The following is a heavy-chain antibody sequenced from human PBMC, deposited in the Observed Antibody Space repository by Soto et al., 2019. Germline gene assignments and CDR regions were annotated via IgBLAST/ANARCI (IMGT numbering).Heavy chain of an antibody. CDR1: GGSLSGYY. J-gene: IGHJ4*02. V-gene: IGHV4-34*01. Sequence: QVQLQQWGAGLLKPSETLSLNCAVTGGSLSGYYWCWIRQPPGKGLEWIGEVKDGGHTNYSPALRGRVTISSDTSNNQFSLGLNSVAAADTGVYYCARGQEGVVATHWDQGRLVALSS. D-gene: IGHD5-12*01. CDR2: VKDGGHT. CDR3: ARGQEGVVATH.